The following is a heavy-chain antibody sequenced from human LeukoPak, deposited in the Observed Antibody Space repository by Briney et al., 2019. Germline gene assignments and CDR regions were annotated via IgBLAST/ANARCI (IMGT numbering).Heavy chain of an antibody. J-gene: IGHJ6*03. Sequence: SETLSLTCAVSGGSISSSNWWCWVRPPPGKGLEWMGYIYYSGSTNYNPSLKSRVTISVDTTKNQFPLKLSSVTAAATAVYYCAGVRPQYCSSTSCYYKDGWGKGTTVTGPS. D-gene: IGHD2-2*01. CDR3: AGVRPQYCSSTSCYYKDG. CDR2: IYYSGST. CDR1: GGSISSSNW. V-gene: IGHV4-4*02.